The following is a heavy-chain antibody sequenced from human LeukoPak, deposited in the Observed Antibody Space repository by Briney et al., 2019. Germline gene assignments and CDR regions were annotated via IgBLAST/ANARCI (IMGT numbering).Heavy chain of an antibody. V-gene: IGHV3-23*01. J-gene: IGHJ3*02. D-gene: IGHD2-15*01. CDR2: ISTTGGSI. CDR1: GFTFSSYA. CDR3: AKDRGYRSGGSCYSFEAFDI. Sequence: SGGSLRLSCAASGFTFSSYAMSWVRQAPGKGLEWVSTISTTGGSIYYADSVKGRFTISRDNSKNTLYLQMNSLRAEDTAVYNCAKDRGYRSGGSCYSFEAFDIWGQGTMVTVSS.